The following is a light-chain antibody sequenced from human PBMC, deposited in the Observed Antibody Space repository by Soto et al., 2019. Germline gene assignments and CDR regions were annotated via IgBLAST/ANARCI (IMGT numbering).Light chain of an antibody. CDR1: QSVSSSY. CDR3: QQYGSSPPWT. Sequence: EIVLTQSPGTLSLSPGERATLSCRASQSVSSSYLAWYQQKPGQAPRLLIYGASSRATGIPDRFSGSGSGTDFTRTISRLEPVDFAVYYCQQYGSSPPWTFGQGTKVEIK. V-gene: IGKV3-20*01. J-gene: IGKJ1*01. CDR2: GAS.